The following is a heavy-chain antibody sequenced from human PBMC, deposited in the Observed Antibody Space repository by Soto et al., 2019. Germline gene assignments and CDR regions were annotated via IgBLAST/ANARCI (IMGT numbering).Heavy chain of an antibody. CDR3: AAYGFDY. J-gene: IGHJ4*02. V-gene: IGHV3-15*07. Sequence: EVQLVESGGDLVKPGGSLMLSCAASGFTLRNAWMNWVRQVPGKGLEWVGRFKSTSGGGTTDYAAHVKGRFIISGDDSENTLYLQMNILQTEDTAVYYCAAYGFDYWGQGTLVTVSS. CDR1: GFTLRNAW. D-gene: IGHD4-17*01. CDR2: FKSTSGGGTT.